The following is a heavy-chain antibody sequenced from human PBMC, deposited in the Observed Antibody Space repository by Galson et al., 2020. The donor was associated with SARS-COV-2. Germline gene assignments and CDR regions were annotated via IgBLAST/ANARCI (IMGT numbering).Heavy chain of an antibody. V-gene: IGHV3-21*01. CDR3: ARLMGGI. J-gene: IGHJ3*02. Sequence: GGSLRLSCVASGFTFSSYSMNWVRQAPGKGLEWVSSIGSSRTYMYYAASVKGRFTISRDDAKNSLFLQMSSLRADDTAVYYCARLMGGIWGQGTKVTVSS. CDR1: GFTFSSYS. D-gene: IGHD3-16*01. CDR2: IGSSRTYM.